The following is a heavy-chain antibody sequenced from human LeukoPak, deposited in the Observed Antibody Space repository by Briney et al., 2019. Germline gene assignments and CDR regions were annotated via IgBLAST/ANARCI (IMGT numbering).Heavy chain of an antibody. CDR1: GFTFSSYG. J-gene: IGHJ4*02. Sequence: GGSLRLSCAASGFTFSSYGMHWVRQAPGKGLEWVAVIWYDGSNKYYADSVKGRFTISRDNSKNTLYLQMNSLRAEDTAVYYCAKDHYYGSGSSDYWGQGTLVTVSP. CDR3: AKDHYYGSGSSDY. CDR2: IWYDGSNK. D-gene: IGHD3-10*01. V-gene: IGHV3-33*06.